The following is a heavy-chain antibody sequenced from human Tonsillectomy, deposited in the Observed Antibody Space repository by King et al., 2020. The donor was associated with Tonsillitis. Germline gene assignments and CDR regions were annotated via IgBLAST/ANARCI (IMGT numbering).Heavy chain of an antibody. CDR3: ARDQNYYDSSGYYRGGFDY. CDR2: IYYSGST. V-gene: IGHV4-59*01. Sequence: VQLQESGPGLVKPSETLSLTCTVSGGSISSYYWSWIRQPPGKGLDWIGYIYYSGSTNYNPSLKSRVTISVDTSKNQFSLKLSAVTAADTAGYYFARDQNYYDSSGYYRGGFDYWGQGTLVTVSS. D-gene: IGHD3-22*01. J-gene: IGHJ4*02. CDR1: GGSISSYY.